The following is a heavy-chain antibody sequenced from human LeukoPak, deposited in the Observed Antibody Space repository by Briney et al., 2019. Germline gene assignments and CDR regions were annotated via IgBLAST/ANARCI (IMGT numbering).Heavy chain of an antibody. CDR2: INPHSGGT. Sequence: ASVKVSCKASGYTFTAYYIHWVRQVPGQGLEWMGWINPHSGGTNYAQKFQGRVTMTRDTSITTAYMELSSLISDDTAVYYCARDSCSLSSCPFFGYWGQGILVTVSS. CDR3: ARDSCSLSSCPFFGY. CDR1: GYTFTAYY. D-gene: IGHD2-2*01. V-gene: IGHV1-2*02. J-gene: IGHJ4*02.